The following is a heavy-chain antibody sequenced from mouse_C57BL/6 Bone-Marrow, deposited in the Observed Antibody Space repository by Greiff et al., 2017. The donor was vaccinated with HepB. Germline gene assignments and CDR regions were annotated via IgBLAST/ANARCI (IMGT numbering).Heavy chain of an antibody. CDR2: IYPRSGNT. CDR1: GYTFTSYG. CDR3: ARYPHYYGSSYWYFDV. V-gene: IGHV1-81*01. D-gene: IGHD1-1*01. J-gene: IGHJ1*03. Sequence: QVQLKQSGAELARPGASVKLSCKASGYTFTSYGISWVKQRTGQGLEWIGEIYPRSGNTYYNEKFKGKATLTADKSSSTAYMELRSLTSEDSAVYFCARYPHYYGSSYWYFDVWGTGTTVTVSS.